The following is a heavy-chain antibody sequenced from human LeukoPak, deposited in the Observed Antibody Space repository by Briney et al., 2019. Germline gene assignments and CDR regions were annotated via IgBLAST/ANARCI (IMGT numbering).Heavy chain of an antibody. D-gene: IGHD5-18*01. Sequence: GGSLRLSCAASGFTFSSYSMNWARQAPGKGLEWVSSISSSSSYIYYADSVKGRFTISRDNAKNSLYLQMNSLRAEDTAVYYCARGETAMVARYYFDYWGQGTLVTVSS. CDR2: ISSSSSYI. J-gene: IGHJ4*02. CDR3: ARGETAMVARYYFDY. CDR1: GFTFSSYS. V-gene: IGHV3-21*01.